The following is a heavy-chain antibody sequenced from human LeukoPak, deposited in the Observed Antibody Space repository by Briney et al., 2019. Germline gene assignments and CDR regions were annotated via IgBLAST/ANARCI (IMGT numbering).Heavy chain of an antibody. CDR3: ARLLGRGYSYGYLGYYYMDV. CDR1: GFTCSSYE. D-gene: IGHD5-18*01. CDR2: ISSSGSTI. J-gene: IGHJ6*03. V-gene: IGHV3-48*03. Sequence: PGGSLRLSCAASGFTCSSYEMNWVRQAPGKGLEWVSYISSSGSTIYYADSVKGRFTISRDNAKNSLYLQMNSLRAEDTAVYYCARLLGRGYSYGYLGYYYMDVWGKGTTVTVSS.